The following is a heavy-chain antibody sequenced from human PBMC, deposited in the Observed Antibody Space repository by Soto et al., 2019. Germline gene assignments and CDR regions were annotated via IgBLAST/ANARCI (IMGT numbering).Heavy chain of an antibody. CDR2: IFHDGNT. Sequence: SETLSLTCAVSGASIGSGGWWSWVRQPPGKRLEWSAEIFHDGNTNYSTSLKSRVTISVDKSQNQFSLNVYSVTAADTAVYYCARHEGWTGPDQWGQGTLVTVSS. V-gene: IGHV4-4*02. D-gene: IGHD2-8*02. J-gene: IGHJ5*02. CDR1: GASIGSGGW. CDR3: ARHEGWTGPDQ.